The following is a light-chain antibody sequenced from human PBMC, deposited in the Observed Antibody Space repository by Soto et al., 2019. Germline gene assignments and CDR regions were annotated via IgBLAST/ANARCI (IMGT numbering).Light chain of an antibody. CDR2: DVS. CDR1: TSDVGGYNY. CDR3: SSYASSSTPVV. Sequence: QSALTQPASVSGSPGQSIIISCTGTTSDVGGYNYVSWYQQHPGKAPKLMIYDVSNRPSGVSIRFSGSKSGNTASLTISGIQAEDEADYYCSSYASSSTPVVFGGGTQLTVL. V-gene: IGLV2-14*03. J-gene: IGLJ2*01.